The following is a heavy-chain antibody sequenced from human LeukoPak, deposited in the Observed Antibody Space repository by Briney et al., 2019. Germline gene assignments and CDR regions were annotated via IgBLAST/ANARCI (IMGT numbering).Heavy chain of an antibody. V-gene: IGHV3-7*01. CDR1: GFTVSSNY. D-gene: IGHD4-17*01. CDR2: INQGGNDK. Sequence: GGSLRLSCAASGFTVSSNYMSWVRQAPGKGLEWVASINQGGNDKRHADSVKGRFTISRDNAKNSLSLQLNSPTAEDTVMYYCATLKDAVTTFDNWGQGTLVTVSS. J-gene: IGHJ4*02. CDR3: ATLKDAVTTFDN.